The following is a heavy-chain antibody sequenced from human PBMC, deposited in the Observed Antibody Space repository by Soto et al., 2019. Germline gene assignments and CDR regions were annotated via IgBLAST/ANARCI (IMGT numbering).Heavy chain of an antibody. D-gene: IGHD4-17*01. V-gene: IGHV3-9*01. CDR1: GCTCEDYA. CDR3: TTAATTVTTIDY. J-gene: IGHJ4*02. CDR2: ISWNSGSI. Sequence: FLRLSCAASGCTCEDYAMHCVRQAPGKGLEWVSGISWNSGSIGYADSVKGRFTISRDDSKNTLYLQMNSLKTEDTAVYYCTTAATTVTTIDYWGQGTLVTVSS.